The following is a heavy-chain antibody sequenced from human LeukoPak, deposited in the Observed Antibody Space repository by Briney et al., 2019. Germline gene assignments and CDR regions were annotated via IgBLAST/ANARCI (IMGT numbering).Heavy chain of an antibody. CDR1: GYTLTELS. J-gene: IGHJ4*02. V-gene: IGHV1-24*01. CDR2: FDPEDGET. D-gene: IGHD2-2*01. CDR3: ATARASTDAWYYFDY. Sequence: ASVKVSCKVSGYTLTELSMHWVRQAPGKGLEWMGGFDPEDGETIYAQKFQGRVTMTEDTSTDTAYMELSSLRSEDTAVYHCATARASTDAWYYFDYWGQGTLVTVSS.